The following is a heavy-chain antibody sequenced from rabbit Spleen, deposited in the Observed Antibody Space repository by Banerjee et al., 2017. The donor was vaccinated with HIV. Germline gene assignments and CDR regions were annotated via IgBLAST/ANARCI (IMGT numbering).Heavy chain of an antibody. CDR2: IYTGSGST. Sequence: QSLEESGGDLVKPGASLTLTCIASGVSFSGDSYMCWVRQAPGKGLEWIGCIYTGSGSTYYATWAKGRFTISKTSSTTVTLQMTSLTAADTAIYFCARTIANTYYYTMTTLELWGPGTLVTVS. CDR1: GVSFSGDSY. J-gene: IGHJ6*01. V-gene: IGHV1S40*01. CDR3: ARTIANTYYYTMTTLEL. D-gene: IGHD8-1*01.